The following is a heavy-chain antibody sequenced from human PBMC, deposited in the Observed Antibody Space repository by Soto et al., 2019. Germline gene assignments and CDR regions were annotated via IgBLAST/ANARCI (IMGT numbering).Heavy chain of an antibody. CDR2: IYYSGST. D-gene: IGHD3-16*02. Sequence: KGLEWIGYIYYSGSTNYNPSLKSRVTISVDTSKNQFSLKLSSVTAADTAVYYCARDLAVSTRVVDYYMDVWGKGTTVTVSS. V-gene: IGHV4-59*01. CDR3: ARDLAVSTRVVDYYMDV. J-gene: IGHJ6*03.